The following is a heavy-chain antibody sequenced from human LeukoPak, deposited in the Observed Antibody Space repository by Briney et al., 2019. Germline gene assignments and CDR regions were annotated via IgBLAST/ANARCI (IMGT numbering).Heavy chain of an antibody. V-gene: IGHV3-74*01. CDR2: INSDGSST. D-gene: IGHD3-10*01. Sequence: PGGSLRLSCAASGFSFSSYWMHWVRQAPGKGLVWVSRINSDGSSTSYADSVKGRFTISRDNAKNTLYLQMNNLRVDDTAVYYCARDRGLRAGSDYWGQGTRVTVSS. CDR1: GFSFSSYW. J-gene: IGHJ4*02. CDR3: ARDRGLRAGSDY.